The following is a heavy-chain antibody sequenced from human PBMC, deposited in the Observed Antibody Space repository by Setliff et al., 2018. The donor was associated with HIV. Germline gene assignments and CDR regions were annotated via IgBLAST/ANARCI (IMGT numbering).Heavy chain of an antibody. CDR1: GLPFSNFA. V-gene: IGHV3-23*01. D-gene: IGHD6-13*01. Sequence: PGGSLRLSCAASGLPFSNFAMGWVRQAPGKGLQWVAFIGSAGDATNYAYAVQGRFTISRDNSKNSVYLQMNSLRVDDTATYYCAKFVGAGSDYFDFWGRGAQVTVSS. J-gene: IGHJ4*02. CDR2: IGSAGDAT. CDR3: AKFVGAGSDYFDF.